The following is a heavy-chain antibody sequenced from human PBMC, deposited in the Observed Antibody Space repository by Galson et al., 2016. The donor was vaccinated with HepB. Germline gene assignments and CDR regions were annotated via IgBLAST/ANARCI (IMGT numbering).Heavy chain of an antibody. J-gene: IGHJ4*02. CDR1: GDMFTTYT. Sequence: SCKASGDMFTTYTISWVRQAPGQGLEWMGGIIAILGTTNYAQKFQARVTITADDSTSTAYMELSNMRSDDTAVYYCARATTYHYYGSGSYYDSWGQGTLVTVSS. CDR2: IIAILGTT. CDR3: ARATTYHYYGSGSYYDS. D-gene: IGHD3-10*01. V-gene: IGHV1-69*01.